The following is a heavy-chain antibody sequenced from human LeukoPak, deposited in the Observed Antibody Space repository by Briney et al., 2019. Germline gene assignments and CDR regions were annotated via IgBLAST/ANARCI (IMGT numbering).Heavy chain of an antibody. Sequence: ASVKVSRKASGYTFTTYYMHWVRQAPGQGLEWMGWINTNTGNPTYAQGFTGRFVFSLDTSVSTAYLQISSLKAEDTAVYYCARDPASGSGSFLYYYGMDVWGQGTTVTVSS. CDR1: GYTFTTYY. J-gene: IGHJ6*02. V-gene: IGHV7-4-1*02. CDR2: INTNTGNP. D-gene: IGHD3-10*01. CDR3: ARDPASGSGSFLYYYGMDV.